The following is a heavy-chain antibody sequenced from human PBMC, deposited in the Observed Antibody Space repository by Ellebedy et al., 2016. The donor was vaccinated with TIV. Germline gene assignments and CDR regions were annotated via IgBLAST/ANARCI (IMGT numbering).Heavy chain of an antibody. J-gene: IGHJ4*02. CDR1: GVTFSGYA. D-gene: IGHD3-16*02. CDR2: VIPLFGPP. Sequence: AASVKVSCKASGVTFSGYAMNWVRQAPGQGLEWMGGVIPLFGPPIYAENFQGRVTITADESTGMAYLELSGLRSEDTALYFCARSHTHYDYVGGTYRPTPFFDYWGQGTQVTVSS. CDR3: ARSHTHYDYVGGTYRPTPFFDY. V-gene: IGHV1-69*13.